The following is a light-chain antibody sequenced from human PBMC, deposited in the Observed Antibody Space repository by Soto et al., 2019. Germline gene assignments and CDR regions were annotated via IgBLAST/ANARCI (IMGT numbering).Light chain of an antibody. V-gene: IGKV3-20*01. Sequence: EIVLTQSPGTLSLSPGERATLSCRASQSVSSSYLAWYQQKPGQAPRLLIYGASSRATGIPDRFSGSGSGTEFNLTISSLEPEDFEVYYCQQYGSSPPWTFGQGTKVEIK. CDR3: QQYGSSPPWT. CDR1: QSVSSSY. CDR2: GAS. J-gene: IGKJ1*01.